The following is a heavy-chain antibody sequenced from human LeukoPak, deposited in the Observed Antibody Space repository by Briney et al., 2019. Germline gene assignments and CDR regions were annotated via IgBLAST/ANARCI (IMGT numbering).Heavy chain of an antibody. J-gene: IGHJ4*02. Sequence: GGSLRLSCAASGFTFSDFGMNWVRQAPGKGLEWVAFIKGDETEKHYVDSLKGRFTISRDNAKNSLYLQMNSLRAEDTAVYHCARDPLLSYYYDSSGYYPPDYWGQGALVTVSS. V-gene: IGHV3-7*01. CDR2: IKGDETEK. D-gene: IGHD3-22*01. CDR3: ARDPLLSYYYDSSGYYPPDY. CDR1: GFTFSDFG.